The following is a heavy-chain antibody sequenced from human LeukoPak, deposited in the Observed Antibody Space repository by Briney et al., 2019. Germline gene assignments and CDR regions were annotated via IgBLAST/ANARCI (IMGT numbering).Heavy chain of an antibody. Sequence: ASVKVSCKASGYTFTSYAMHWVRQAPGQRLEWMGWINPNSGGTNYAQKFQGWVTMTRDTSISTAYMELSRLRSDDTAVYYCARVTTNYDFWSGYHNWFDPWGQGTLVTVSS. CDR3: ARVTTNYDFWSGYHNWFDP. J-gene: IGHJ5*01. CDR2: INPNSGGT. V-gene: IGHV1-2*04. CDR1: GYTFTSYA. D-gene: IGHD3-3*01.